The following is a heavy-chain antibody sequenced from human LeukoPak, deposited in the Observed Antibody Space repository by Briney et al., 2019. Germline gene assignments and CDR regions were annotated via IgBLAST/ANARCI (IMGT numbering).Heavy chain of an antibody. Sequence: ASVKVSCKASGYAFTSYAMHWVRQAPGQRLEWMGWINAGNGNTKYSQKFQGRVTITRDTSASTAYMELSSLRSEDTAVYYCARDYGDEYYFDCWGQGTLVTVSS. CDR3: ARDYGDEYYFDC. CDR2: INAGNGNT. V-gene: IGHV1-3*01. D-gene: IGHD4-17*01. J-gene: IGHJ4*02. CDR1: GYAFTSYA.